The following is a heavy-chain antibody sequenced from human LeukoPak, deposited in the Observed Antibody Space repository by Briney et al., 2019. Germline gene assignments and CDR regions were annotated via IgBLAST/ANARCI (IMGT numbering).Heavy chain of an antibody. CDR3: AKRASGGSGWYGYFDY. CDR2: ISGSGGST. J-gene: IGHJ4*02. Sequence: GGSLRLSCAASGFTFSSYAMSWVRQAPGKGLEWVSAISGSGGSTYYADSVKGRFTISRHNSKNTPYLQMNSLRAEDTAVYYCAKRASGGSGWYGYFDYWGQGTLVTVSS. V-gene: IGHV3-23*01. D-gene: IGHD6-19*01. CDR1: GFTFSSYA.